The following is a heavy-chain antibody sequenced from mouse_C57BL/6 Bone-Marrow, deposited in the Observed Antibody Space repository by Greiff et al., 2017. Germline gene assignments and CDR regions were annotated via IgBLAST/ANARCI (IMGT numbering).Heavy chain of an antibody. Sequence: QVQLQQPGAELVKPGASVKLSCKASGYTFTSYWMHWVKQRPGQGLEWIGMIHPNSGSTNYNEKFKSKATLTVDKSSSTAYMQLSSLTSEDSAVYYCARPYYYVSWFAYWGQGTLVTVSA. CDR3: ARPYYYVSWFAY. D-gene: IGHD2-4*01. J-gene: IGHJ3*01. CDR1: GYTFTSYW. CDR2: IHPNSGST. V-gene: IGHV1-64*01.